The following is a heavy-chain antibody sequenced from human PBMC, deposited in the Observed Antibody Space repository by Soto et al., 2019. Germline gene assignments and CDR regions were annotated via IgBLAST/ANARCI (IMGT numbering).Heavy chain of an antibody. Sequence: SETLSLTCTVSGGSINSGGYSWTWIRQPPGKGLEWIGFIYHTGTTYYNPSLKSRVTISVDTSKNQFSLKLSSVTAADTAVYYCARVSTGAAGTGVDYWGQGTLVTVSS. CDR1: GGSINSGGYS. CDR2: IYHTGTT. D-gene: IGHD6-13*01. CDR3: ARVSTGAAGTGVDY. V-gene: IGHV4-30-2*01. J-gene: IGHJ4*02.